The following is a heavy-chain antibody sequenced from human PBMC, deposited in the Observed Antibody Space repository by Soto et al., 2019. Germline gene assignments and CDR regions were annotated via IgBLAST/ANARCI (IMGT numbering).Heavy chain of an antibody. CDR2: ISHDGSNK. CDR3: AKDLHSSGWAAYNFDY. Sequence: LRLSCAASVFTFSNFGMHWVRQAPGKGLEWVALISHDGSNKYYADSVKGRFTISRDSTKNTLSLQINSLRAEDSAVYYCAKDLHSSGWAAYNFDYWGQGTLVTVSS. D-gene: IGHD6-25*01. CDR1: VFTFSNFG. V-gene: IGHV3-30*18. J-gene: IGHJ4*02.